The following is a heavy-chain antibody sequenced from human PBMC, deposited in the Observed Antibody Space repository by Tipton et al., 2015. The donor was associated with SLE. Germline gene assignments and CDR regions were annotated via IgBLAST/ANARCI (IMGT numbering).Heavy chain of an antibody. Sequence: GSLRLSFAASGFTFSSYAMSWVRQAPGKGLEWVSAISGSGGSTYYADSVKGRFTISRDNSKNTLYLQMNSLRAEDTAVYYCAKDSSSWYGYYWGQGTLVTVSS. CDR1: GFTFSSYA. CDR3: AKDSSSWYGYY. V-gene: IGHV3-23*01. CDR2: ISGSGGST. D-gene: IGHD6-13*01. J-gene: IGHJ4*02.